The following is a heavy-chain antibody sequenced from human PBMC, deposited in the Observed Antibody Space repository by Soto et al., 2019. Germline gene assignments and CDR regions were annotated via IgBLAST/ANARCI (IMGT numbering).Heavy chain of an antibody. V-gene: IGHV3-23*01. J-gene: IGHJ4*02. CDR2: ISGSGGST. Sequence: TGGSLRLSCTASGFTFSSYAMNWVRQAPGKGLEWVSVISGSGGSTYYADSVKGRFTISRDNSKNTLYLQMNSPRAEDTAVYYCASRTSGWYFDYWGQGTLVTVSS. CDR1: GFTFSSYA. D-gene: IGHD6-19*01. CDR3: ASRTSGWYFDY.